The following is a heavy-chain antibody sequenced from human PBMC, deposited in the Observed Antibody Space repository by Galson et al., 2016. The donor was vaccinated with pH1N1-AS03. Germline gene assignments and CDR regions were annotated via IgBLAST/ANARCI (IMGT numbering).Heavy chain of an antibody. J-gene: IGHJ5*01. Sequence: SLRLSCAASGFTFSNYEMNWVRQAPGKGLEWVSYISNSGTTVHYADSVKGRFTISRDNAKNSLYLQLSSLRAEDTAVYYCASDPTYATSGYYYPHFDSWGQGTLVTVSS. CDR3: ASDPTYATSGYYYPHFDS. CDR1: GFTFSNYE. CDR2: ISNSGTTV. V-gene: IGHV3-48*03. D-gene: IGHD3-22*01.